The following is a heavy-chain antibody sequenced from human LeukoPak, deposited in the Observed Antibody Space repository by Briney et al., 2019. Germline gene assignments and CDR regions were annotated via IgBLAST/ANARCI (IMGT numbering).Heavy chain of an antibody. CDR1: GFTFDDYA. J-gene: IGHJ6*03. Sequence: GGSLRLSCAASGFTFDDYAMHWVRQAPGKGLEWVSGISWNSGSIGYADSVKGRFTISRDNAKNSVYLQMNRLRAEDTAVYYCAKDHGFSYYYYYMDVWGKGTTVTVSS. D-gene: IGHD3-3*01. CDR2: ISWNSGSI. CDR3: AKDHGFSYYYYYMDV. V-gene: IGHV3-9*01.